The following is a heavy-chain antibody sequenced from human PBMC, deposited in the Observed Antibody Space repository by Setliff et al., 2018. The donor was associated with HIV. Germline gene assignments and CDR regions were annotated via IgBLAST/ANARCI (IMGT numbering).Heavy chain of an antibody. CDR3: ARVQMAYAAFDV. V-gene: IGHV4-31*03. CDR1: GVSISSGGYY. J-gene: IGHJ3*01. Sequence: ASETLSLTCTVSGVSISSGGYYWNWIRQHPGKGLEWIGYIYYSGSTYYSPSLKSRVTISEDTSKNQFSLKMRSVTAADTAVYYCARVQMAYAAFDVWGQGTMVTVSS. CDR2: IYYSGST. D-gene: IGHD4-17*01.